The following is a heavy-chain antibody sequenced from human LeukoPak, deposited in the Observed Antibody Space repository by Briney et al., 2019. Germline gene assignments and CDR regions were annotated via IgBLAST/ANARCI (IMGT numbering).Heavy chain of an antibody. CDR2: IYYSGST. V-gene: IGHV4-59*01. Sequence: PSETLSLTCTVSGSSISSYYWSWIRQPPGKGLEWIGYIYYSGSTNYNPSLKSRVTISVDTSKNQFSLKLSSVTAADTAVYYCARDNDYGDYGFDYWGQGTLVTVSP. J-gene: IGHJ4*02. CDR1: GSSISSYY. CDR3: ARDNDYGDYGFDY. D-gene: IGHD4-17*01.